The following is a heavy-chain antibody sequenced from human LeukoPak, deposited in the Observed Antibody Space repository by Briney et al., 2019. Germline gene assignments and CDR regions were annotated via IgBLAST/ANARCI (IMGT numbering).Heavy chain of an antibody. CDR1: GGSISSYY. V-gene: IGHV4-59*01. CDR3: ARAAAYYYDSSGYSPQYFQH. Sequence: SETLSLTCTVSGGSISSYYWSWIRQPPGKGLEWIGYIYYSGSTNYNPSLKSRVTISVDTSKNQFSLKLSSVTAADTAVYYCARAAAYYYDSSGYSPQYFQHWGQGTLVTVSS. D-gene: IGHD3-22*01. J-gene: IGHJ1*01. CDR2: IYYSGST.